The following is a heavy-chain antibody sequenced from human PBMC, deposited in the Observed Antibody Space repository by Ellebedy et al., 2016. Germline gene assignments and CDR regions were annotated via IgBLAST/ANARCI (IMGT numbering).Heavy chain of an antibody. Sequence: GESLKISCAASGFTLSDYWMHWVRQVPGKGLVWVSRVNSDGSSTSYADSVKGRFTISRGNAKNTLYLQMNSLRAEDTAVYFCARGEWDGRTVVVTTDYESAHFMDVWGKGTTVTVAS. D-gene: IGHD3-22*01. CDR2: VNSDGSST. J-gene: IGHJ6*03. CDR1: GFTLSDYW. CDR3: ARGEWDGRTVVVTTDYESAHFMDV. V-gene: IGHV3-74*01.